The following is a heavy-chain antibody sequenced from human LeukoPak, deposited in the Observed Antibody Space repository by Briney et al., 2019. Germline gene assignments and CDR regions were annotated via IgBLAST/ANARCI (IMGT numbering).Heavy chain of an antibody. Sequence: ASVKVSCKASGGTFSSYAISWVRQAPGQGLEWMGGIIPIFGTANYAQKFQGRVTITADKSTSTAYMELSSLRSDDTAVYYCAREEGGIAVAGTGDYWGQGTLVTVSS. CDR1: GGTFSSYA. V-gene: IGHV1-69*06. CDR2: IIPIFGTA. J-gene: IGHJ4*02. CDR3: AREEGGIAVAGTGDY. D-gene: IGHD6-19*01.